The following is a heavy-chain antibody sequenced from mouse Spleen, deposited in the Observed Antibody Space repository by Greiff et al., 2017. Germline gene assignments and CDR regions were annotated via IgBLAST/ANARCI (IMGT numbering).Heavy chain of an antibody. CDR2: IRSKSNNYAT. CDR1: GFSFNTYA. Sequence: EVQLVESGGGLVQPKGSLKLSCAASGFSFNTYAMNWVRQAPGKGLEWVARIRSKSNNYATYYADSVKDRFTISRDDSESMLYLQMNNLKTEDTAMYYCVRLLGGYYAMDYWGQGTSVTVSS. CDR3: VRLLGGYYAMDY. D-gene: IGHD2-10*01. V-gene: IGHV10-1*01. J-gene: IGHJ4*01.